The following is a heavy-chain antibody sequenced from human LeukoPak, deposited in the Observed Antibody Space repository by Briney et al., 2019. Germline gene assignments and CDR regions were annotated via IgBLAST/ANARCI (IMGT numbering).Heavy chain of an antibody. CDR1: GFTFSDYY. Sequence: GGSLRLSCAASGFTFSDYYMSWIRQAPGKGLEWVSYISSSSSTIYYADSVKGRFTISRDNAKNSLYLQMNSLRAEDTAVYYCARAWGDLLDAFDIWGQGTMVTVSS. D-gene: IGHD1-26*01. V-gene: IGHV3-11*04. J-gene: IGHJ3*02. CDR3: ARAWGDLLDAFDI. CDR2: ISSSSSTI.